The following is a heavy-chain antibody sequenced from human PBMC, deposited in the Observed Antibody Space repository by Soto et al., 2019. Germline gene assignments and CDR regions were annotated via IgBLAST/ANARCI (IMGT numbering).Heavy chain of an antibody. Sequence: PGGSLRLSCAASGFTFSSYAMSWVRQAPGKGLEWVSAISGSGGSTYYADSVKGRFTISRDNSKNTLYLQMNSLRAEDTAVYYCAKVESDIVVVVAATLDYWGQGTLVTVSS. CDR2: ISGSGGST. V-gene: IGHV3-23*01. CDR3: AKVESDIVVVVAATLDY. D-gene: IGHD2-15*01. J-gene: IGHJ4*02. CDR1: GFTFSSYA.